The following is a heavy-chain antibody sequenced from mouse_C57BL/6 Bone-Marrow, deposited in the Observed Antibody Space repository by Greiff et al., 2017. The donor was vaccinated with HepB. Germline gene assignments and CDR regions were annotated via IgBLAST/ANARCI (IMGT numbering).Heavy chain of an antibody. V-gene: IGHV1-76*01. CDR2: IYPGSGNT. CDR1: GYTFTDYY. CDR3: ARGRVFAY. Sequence: VQLQQSGAELVRPGASVKLSCKASGYTFTDYYIHWVKQRPGQGLEWIARIYPGSGNTYYNEKFKGKATLTAEKSSRTAYMQLSSLTSEDSAVYFCARGRVFAYWGQGTLVTVSA. J-gene: IGHJ3*01.